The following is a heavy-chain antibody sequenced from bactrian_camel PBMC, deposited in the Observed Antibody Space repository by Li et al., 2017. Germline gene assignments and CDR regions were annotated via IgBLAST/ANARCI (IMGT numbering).Heavy chain of an antibody. J-gene: IGHJ4*01. CDR2: INTRSGST. Sequence: QVQLVESGGGLVQPGGSLRLSCAASGYRYSNYWMGWFRQSPGKEREGVAAINTRSGSTYYADSVKGRFTISQDPTKNAVYLQMDSLTPEDTAMYYCAARGPYCYTKLSVRDLTYWGQGTQVTVS. CDR1: GYRYSNYW. CDR3: AARGPYCYTKLSVRDLTY. D-gene: IGHD2*01. V-gene: IGHV3S1*01.